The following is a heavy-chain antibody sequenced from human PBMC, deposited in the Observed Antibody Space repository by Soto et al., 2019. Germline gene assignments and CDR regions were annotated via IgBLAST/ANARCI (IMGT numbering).Heavy chain of an antibody. J-gene: IGHJ6*03. V-gene: IGHV1-18*01. CDR1: GYTFTNYG. CDR3: ARTTVTASYYYMDV. Sequence: ASVKVSCKASGYTFTNYGFTWVRQAPGQGLEWMGWTSTYNGNTKYAQKVQGRLTMTTDTSTSTANMELTSLRSDDTAVYYCARTTVTASYYYMDVWGKGTTVTVSS. CDR2: TSTYNGNT. D-gene: IGHD4-17*01.